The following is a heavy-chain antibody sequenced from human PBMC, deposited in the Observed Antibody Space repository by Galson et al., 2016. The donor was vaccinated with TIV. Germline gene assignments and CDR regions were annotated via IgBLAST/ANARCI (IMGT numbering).Heavy chain of an antibody. CDR2: IYYNNEK. Sequence: PALVTPTQTLTLTCTFSEFSLSSSGVGVGWIRQPPGKALEWLALIYYNNEKRYSPSLNNRLTITRDTSKNQAVLTMTNMGAVDTGTYYCARYFYGSGSSSHFDYWVQGTLVTVSS. CDR3: ARYFYGSGSSSHFDY. J-gene: IGHJ4*02. CDR1: EFSLSSSGVG. D-gene: IGHD3-10*01. V-gene: IGHV2-5*01.